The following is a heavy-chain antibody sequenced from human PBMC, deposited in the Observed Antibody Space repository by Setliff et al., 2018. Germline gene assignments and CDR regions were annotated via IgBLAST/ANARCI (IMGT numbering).Heavy chain of an antibody. CDR3: TRGRGPRVVVAVPLDF. J-gene: IGHJ4*02. V-gene: IGHV1-18*01. CDR2: ISPYNGDA. CDR1: GYTFTNYG. D-gene: IGHD2-15*01. Sequence: ASVKVSCKASGYTFTNYGINWVRQAPGQGLEWMGWISPYNGDANYAQKFQGRVTMTTDTSTGTAYMELRTLSSDDTAVYYCTRGRGPRVVVAVPLDFWGQGTLVTVSS.